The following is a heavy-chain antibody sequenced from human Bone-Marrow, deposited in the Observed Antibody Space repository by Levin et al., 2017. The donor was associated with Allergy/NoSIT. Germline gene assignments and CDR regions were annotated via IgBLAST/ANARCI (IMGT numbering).Heavy chain of an antibody. J-gene: IGHJ6*02. CDR2: IIPILGIA. D-gene: IGHD3-9*01. CDR3: ARDSPRSLRRRGTNVLRYFDWLPYGMDV. V-gene: IGHV1-69*04. CDR1: GGTFSSYT. Sequence: KISCKASGGTFSSYTISWVRQAPGQGLEWMGRIIPILGIANYAQKFQGRVTITADKSTSTAYMELSSLRSEDTAVYYCARDSPRSLRRRGTNVLRYFDWLPYGMDVWGQGTTVTVSS.